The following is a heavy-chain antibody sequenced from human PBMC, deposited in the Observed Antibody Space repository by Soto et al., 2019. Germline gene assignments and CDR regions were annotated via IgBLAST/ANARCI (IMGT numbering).Heavy chain of an antibody. D-gene: IGHD6-13*01. Sequence: PGGSLRLSCAASGFIFSSYAMSWVRQAPEKGLEWVSAISGSGGSTYYADSVKGRFTISRDNSKNTLYLQMNSLRAEDTAVYYCAKENGYSSSWFEFDYWGQGTLVTVSS. CDR1: GFIFSSYA. V-gene: IGHV3-23*01. J-gene: IGHJ4*02. CDR2: ISGSGGST. CDR3: AKENGYSSSWFEFDY.